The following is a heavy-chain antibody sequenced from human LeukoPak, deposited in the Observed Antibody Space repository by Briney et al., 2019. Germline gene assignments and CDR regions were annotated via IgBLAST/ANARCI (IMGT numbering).Heavy chain of an antibody. CDR1: GFTFSSYS. D-gene: IGHD3-10*01. CDR2: ISSSSSYI. CDR3: AREEGLLWFGELLQKYYYYYMDV. Sequence: GGSLRLSCAASGFTFSSYSMNWVRQAPGKGLEWVSSISSSSSYIYYADSVKGRFTISRDNAKNSLYLQMNSLRAEDTAVYYCAREEGLLWFGELLQKYYYYYMDVWGKGTTVTVSS. V-gene: IGHV3-21*01. J-gene: IGHJ6*03.